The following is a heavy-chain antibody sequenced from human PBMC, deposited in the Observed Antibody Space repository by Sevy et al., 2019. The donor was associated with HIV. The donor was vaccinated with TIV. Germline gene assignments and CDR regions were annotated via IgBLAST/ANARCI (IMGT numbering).Heavy chain of an antibody. Sequence: GGSLRLSCGASGFSFSSYSMNWVRQAPGKGLEWVSYITRSDSARDYADSVKGRFIISRDNAKNSLFLQMNSVRVEDTAVYYCVRTVSGSYRYDDYWGQGTLVTVSS. CDR3: VRTVSGSYRYDDY. CDR2: ITRSDSAR. V-gene: IGHV3-48*01. D-gene: IGHD3-16*02. J-gene: IGHJ4*02. CDR1: GFSFSSYS.